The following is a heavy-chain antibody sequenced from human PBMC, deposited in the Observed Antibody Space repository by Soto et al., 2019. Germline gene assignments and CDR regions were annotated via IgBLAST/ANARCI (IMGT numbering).Heavy chain of an antibody. CDR3: ARGVTTVTTFDY. CDR2: IYYSGST. D-gene: IGHD4-17*01. Sequence: PSETLSLTCTVSGGSVSSGSYYWSWIRQPPGKGLEWIGYIYYSGSTNYNPSLKSRVTISVDTSKNQFSLKLSSVTAADTAVYYCARGVTTVTTFDYWGQGTLVTVSS. CDR1: GGSVSSGSYY. V-gene: IGHV4-61*01. J-gene: IGHJ4*02.